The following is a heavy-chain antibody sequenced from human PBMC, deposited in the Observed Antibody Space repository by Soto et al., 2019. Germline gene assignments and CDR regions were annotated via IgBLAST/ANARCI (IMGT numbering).Heavy chain of an antibody. V-gene: IGHV6-1*01. CDR1: GDSVSSNSAA. CDR2: TYYRSKWYN. J-gene: IGHJ4*02. CDR3: ARSTGQARVAQFDY. D-gene: IGHD7-27*01. Sequence: SQNLSLTCAIPGDSVSSNSAAWNWIRQSPSRGLEWLGRTYYRSKWYNDYAVSVKSRITINPDTSKNQFSLQLNSVTPEVTFVYYCARSTGQARVAQFDYWGQGTLVTVSS.